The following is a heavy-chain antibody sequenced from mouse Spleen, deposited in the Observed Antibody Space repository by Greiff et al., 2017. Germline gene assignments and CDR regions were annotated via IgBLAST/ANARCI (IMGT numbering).Heavy chain of an antibody. CDR3: ARQDYYGSSYRYFDV. V-gene: IGHV5-9*04. Sequence: DVKLQESGGGLVKRGGSLKLSCAASGFTFSSYAMSWVRQTPEKRLEWVATISSGGGNTYYPDSVKGRFTISRDNAKNTLYLQMSSLKSEDTAMYYCARQDYYGSSYRYFDVWGAGTTVTVSS. J-gene: IGHJ1*01. CDR2: ISSGGGNT. D-gene: IGHD1-1*01. CDR1: GFTFSSYA.